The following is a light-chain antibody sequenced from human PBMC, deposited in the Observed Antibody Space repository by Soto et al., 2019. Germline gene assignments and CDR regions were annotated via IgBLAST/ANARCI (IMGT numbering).Light chain of an antibody. J-gene: IGKJ1*01. CDR1: QSVSTY. Sequence: EIVMTQSPATLYVSPGERATLSCRASQSVSTYLAWYQHKPGQAPRLLIYGASTRATGIPPKFSGSGSGTELTLTINSLQSEDFALYYCQQYENWPPWTFGQGTKVEIK. CDR3: QQYENWPPWT. V-gene: IGKV3-15*01. CDR2: GAS.